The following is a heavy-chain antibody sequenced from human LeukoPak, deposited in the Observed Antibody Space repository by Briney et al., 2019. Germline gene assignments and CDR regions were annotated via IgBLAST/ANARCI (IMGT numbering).Heavy chain of an antibody. V-gene: IGHV3-23*01. J-gene: IGHJ4*02. Sequence: PGGPLRLSCAGSGFTFSIHAMSWVRQAPGKGLEWVSTIGGGDTYYADSVKGRFTISRDDSQSTVHLQMNSLRAEDTAVYYCAKDWIPYNRVFDCFDFWGQGTLVTVSS. CDR3: AKDWIPYNRVFDCFDF. CDR2: IGGGDT. CDR1: GFTFSIHA. D-gene: IGHD1-1*01.